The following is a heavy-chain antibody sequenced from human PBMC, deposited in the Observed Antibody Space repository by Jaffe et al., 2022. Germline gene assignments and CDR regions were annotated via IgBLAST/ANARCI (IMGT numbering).Heavy chain of an antibody. J-gene: IGHJ4*02. CDR2: INHSGST. CDR1: GGSFSGYY. CDR3: AGPPRPAFDY. V-gene: IGHV4-34*01. Sequence: QVQLQQWGAGLLKPSETLSLTCAVYGGSFSGYYWSWIRQPPGKGLEWIGEINHSGSTNYNPSLKSRVTISVDTSKNQFSLKLSSVTAADTAVYYCAGPPRPAFDYWGQGTLVTVSS.